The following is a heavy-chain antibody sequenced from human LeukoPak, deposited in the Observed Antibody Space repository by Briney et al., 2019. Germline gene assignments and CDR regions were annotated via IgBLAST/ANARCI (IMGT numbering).Heavy chain of an antibody. J-gene: IGHJ3*02. CDR1: GFIFSSYP. CDR3: ARDVGVLRYFDWSPRSPYDAFDI. D-gene: IGHD3-9*01. Sequence: PGGSLRLSCAASGFIFSSYPMHWVRQAPGKGLEWVAVISYDGSSKYHADSVKGRFTISRDNSKNTLYLQMNSLRVEDTAVYYCARDVGVLRYFDWSPRSPYDAFDIWGQGTMVTASS. V-gene: IGHV3-30*04. CDR2: ISYDGSSK.